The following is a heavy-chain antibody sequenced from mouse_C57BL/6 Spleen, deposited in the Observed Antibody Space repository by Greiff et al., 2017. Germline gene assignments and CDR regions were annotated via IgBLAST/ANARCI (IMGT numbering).Heavy chain of an antibody. CDR2: INPGTGGT. D-gene: IGHD2-12*01. CDR1: GYAFTNYL. CDR3: ARRHYNNYAMDY. Sequence: VQLQQSGAELVRPGTSVKVSCKASGYAFTNYLIEWVKQRPGQGLEWIGVINPGTGGTNYNEKFKGKATLTADKSSSTAYMQLSSLTSEDSAVYVCARRHYNNYAMDYWGQGTSVTVSS. V-gene: IGHV1-54*01. J-gene: IGHJ4*01.